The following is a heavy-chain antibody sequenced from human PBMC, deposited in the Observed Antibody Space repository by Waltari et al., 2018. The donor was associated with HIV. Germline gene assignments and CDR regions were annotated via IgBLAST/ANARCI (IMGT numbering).Heavy chain of an antibody. CDR1: GCPTRGHS. Sequence: QVQLQESGPGLVKPPATLSLICSASGCPTRGHSWTWTRQPPGKGLEWIGYVHGSGSTKYNPSLQSRVTISIDTSKNQVSLALNSVTAADTAVYFCARVKASYYDGSGFYFLDYWGQGTLVTVSS. J-gene: IGHJ4*02. V-gene: IGHV4-59*11. CDR2: VHGSGST. CDR3: ARVKASYYDGSGFYFLDY. D-gene: IGHD3-22*01.